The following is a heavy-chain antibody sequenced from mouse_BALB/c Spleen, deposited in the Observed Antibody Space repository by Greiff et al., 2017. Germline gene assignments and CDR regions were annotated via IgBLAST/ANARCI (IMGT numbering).Heavy chain of an antibody. Sequence: EVQGVESGGGLVKPGGSLKLSCAASGFTFSSYTMSWVRQTPEKRLEWVATISSGGSYTYYPDSVKGRFTISRDNAKNTLYLQMSSLKSEDTAVYYCTGDRDCSSLNWYFDVWGAGTTVTVSS. J-gene: IGHJ1*01. CDR1: GFTFSSYT. CDR3: TGDRDCSSLNWYFDV. V-gene: IGHV5-6-4*01. CDR2: ISSGGSYT. D-gene: IGHD1-1*01.